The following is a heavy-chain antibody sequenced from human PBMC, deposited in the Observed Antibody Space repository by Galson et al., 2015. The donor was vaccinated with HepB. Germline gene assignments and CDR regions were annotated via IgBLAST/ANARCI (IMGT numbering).Heavy chain of an antibody. J-gene: IGHJ3*02. V-gene: IGHV3-13*05. CDR2: IGTAGDP. Sequence: SLRLSCAASGFTFSSYDMHWVRQATGKGLEWVSAIGTAGDPYYPGSAKGRFTIPRENAKNSLYLQMNSLRAGDTAVYYCARARSSGRWGGFFDIWGQGTMVTVSS. CDR3: ARARSSGRWGGFFDI. D-gene: IGHD6-19*01. CDR1: GFTFSSYD.